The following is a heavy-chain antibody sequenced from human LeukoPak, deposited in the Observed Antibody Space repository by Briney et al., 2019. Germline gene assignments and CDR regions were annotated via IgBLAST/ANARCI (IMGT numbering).Heavy chain of an antibody. CDR2: IYYSGST. J-gene: IGHJ6*03. D-gene: IGHD6-19*01. CDR1: GGSISSHY. CDR3: ARDTRGVAGTGYYYYYMDV. Sequence: SETLSLTCTVSGGSISSHYWRWIRQPPGKGLEWIGYIYYSGSTNYNPSLKSRVTISVDTSKNQFSLKLSSVTAADTAVYYCARDTRGVAGTGYYYYYMDVWGKGTTVTVSS. V-gene: IGHV4-59*11.